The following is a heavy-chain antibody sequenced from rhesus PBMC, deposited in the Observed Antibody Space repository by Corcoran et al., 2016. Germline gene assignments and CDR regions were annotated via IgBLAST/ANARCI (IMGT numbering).Heavy chain of an antibody. Sequence: QVQLQESGPGLVKPSETLSLTCAVSGGSISGYYWNWIRQPPGKGLEWIGYIGGRRGSTSTHPPLNSRVPVSTDPSKNQCSLMLSSVTAADTAVYYCARKGGSSYVYFEFWGQGALVTVSS. CDR2: IGGRRGST. V-gene: IGHV4-165*02. D-gene: IGHD4-29*01. J-gene: IGHJ1*01. CDR1: GGSISGYY. CDR3: ARKGGSSYVYFEF.